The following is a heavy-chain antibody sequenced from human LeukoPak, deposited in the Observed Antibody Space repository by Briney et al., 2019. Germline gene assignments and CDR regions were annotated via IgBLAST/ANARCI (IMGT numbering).Heavy chain of an antibody. Sequence: GGSLRLSCAASGFTFSSYSMNWVRQAPAKGLEWLSYISSSSSTIYYADSVKGRFTISRDNAKNSLYLQMNSLRAEDTAVYYCARRSNYVYYWGQGTLVTVSS. D-gene: IGHD4-11*01. J-gene: IGHJ4*02. CDR2: ISSSSSTI. CDR3: ARRSNYVYY. V-gene: IGHV3-48*01. CDR1: GFTFSSYS.